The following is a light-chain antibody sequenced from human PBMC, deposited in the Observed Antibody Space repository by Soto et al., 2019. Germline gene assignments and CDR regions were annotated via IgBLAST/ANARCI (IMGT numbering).Light chain of an antibody. CDR3: QQYGSSSWT. J-gene: IGKJ1*01. CDR1: QSVSSN. V-gene: IGKV3-20*01. CDR2: GAS. Sequence: EIVMPPPPATLSVSPEARVTLSCRASQSVSSNLAWYQQKPGQAPRLLIFGASSRATGIPDKFSGSGSGTDFTLTISRLEPDDFAVYYCQQYGSSSWTFGQGTKVDIK.